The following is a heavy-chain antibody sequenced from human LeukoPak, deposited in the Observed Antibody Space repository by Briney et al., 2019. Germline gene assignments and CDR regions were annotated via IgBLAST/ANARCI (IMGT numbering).Heavy chain of an antibody. CDR1: GFTVSSNY. V-gene: IGHV3-53*01. D-gene: IGHD3-3*01. Sequence: GGSLRLSCAASGFTVSSNYMSWVRQAPGKGLEWVSVIYSGGSTYYADSVKGRFTISRDNSKNTLHLQMNSLRAEDTAVYYCARDTIFGVVKMGSDVWGKGTTVTVSS. J-gene: IGHJ6*04. CDR3: ARDTIFGVVKMGSDV. CDR2: IYSGGST.